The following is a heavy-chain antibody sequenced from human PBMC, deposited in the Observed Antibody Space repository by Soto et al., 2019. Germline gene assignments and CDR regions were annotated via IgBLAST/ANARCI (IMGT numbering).Heavy chain of an antibody. D-gene: IGHD2-2*01. CDR3: GRVHCSSPTCYSMTIDY. CDR2: VYHSGGT. Sequence: SETLCLPCAVSGGSISSGSWWSWVRQPPGKGLEWIGEVYHSGGTNYNPSLKSRVTISVDKSKNQFSLKLSSVTAADTAMYYGGRVHCSSPTCYSMTIDYWGQGTLVTVSS. CDR1: GGSISSGSW. V-gene: IGHV4-4*02. J-gene: IGHJ4*02.